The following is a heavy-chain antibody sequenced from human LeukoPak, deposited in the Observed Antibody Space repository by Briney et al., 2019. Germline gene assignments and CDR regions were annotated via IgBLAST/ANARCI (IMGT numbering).Heavy chain of an antibody. CDR1: GYTFTSYY. D-gene: IGHD3-22*01. CDR2: INPSGGST. Sequence: GASVKVSCKASGYTFTSYYMHWVRQAPGQGLEWMGIINPSGGSTSYAQKFQGRVTMTRDTSKNQFSLKLSSVTAADTAVYYCARLSSGYYYGYRYYYGMDVWGQGTTVTVSS. J-gene: IGHJ6*02. V-gene: IGHV1-46*01. CDR3: ARLSSGYYYGYRYYYGMDV.